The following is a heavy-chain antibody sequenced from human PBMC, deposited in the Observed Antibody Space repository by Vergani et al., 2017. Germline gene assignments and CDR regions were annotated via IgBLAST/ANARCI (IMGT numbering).Heavy chain of an antibody. CDR1: GFTFNHYA. CDR3: AKTNPRNSGGNYLYYCPAFDV. CDR2: ISGSGGST. J-gene: IGHJ6*02. V-gene: IGHV3-23*01. D-gene: IGHD2/OR15-2a*01. Sequence: EVQLLESGGDLVQPGGSLRLSCAASGFTFNHYAMNWVRQAPGKGLEWVSGISGSGGSTYYAGPVKGRFTISRDSSKHTLYPQMNSLSAGDTALYYSAKTNPRNSGGNYLYYCPAFDVWGQGTTVTVSS.